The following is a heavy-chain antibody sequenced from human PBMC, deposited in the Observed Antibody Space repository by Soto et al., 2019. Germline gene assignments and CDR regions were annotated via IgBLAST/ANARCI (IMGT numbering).Heavy chain of an antibody. CDR3: ARRDPYYGMEV. Sequence: QVQLVESGGGVVQPGRSLRLSCVASGFTSSNDFMHWVRQAPGKGLERVALISYDGSNNHYTVSVKGRFTISRDNSQNTLYLQMNRLRGEDMAVYFCARRDPYYGMEVRGQGTTVTVSS. CDR1: GFTSSNDF. D-gene: IGHD2-21*01. V-gene: IGHV3-30*04. CDR2: ISYDGSNN. J-gene: IGHJ6*02.